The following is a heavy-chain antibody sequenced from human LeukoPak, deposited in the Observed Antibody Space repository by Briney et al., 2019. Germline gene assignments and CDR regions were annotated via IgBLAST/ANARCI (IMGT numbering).Heavy chain of an antibody. CDR1: GGSVTTSSYF. CDR2: IYYSGNT. J-gene: IGHJ4*02. Sequence: SETLSLTCTVSGGSVTTSSYFWGWIRQAPGRGLQWIANIYYSGNTYYNPSLKSRVTISEDTSKNQFSLNLSSVTAADTAVYYCARVPYYYDSSGYYYPCVLYFDYWGQGTLVTVSS. V-gene: IGHV4-39*07. D-gene: IGHD3-22*01. CDR3: ARVPYYYDSSGYYYPCVLYFDY.